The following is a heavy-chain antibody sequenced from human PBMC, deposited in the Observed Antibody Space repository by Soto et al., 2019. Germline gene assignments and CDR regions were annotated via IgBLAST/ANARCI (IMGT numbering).Heavy chain of an antibody. D-gene: IGHD1-1*01. V-gene: IGHV3-23*01. Sequence: EVQLLESGGGLVQPGGSLRLSCAASGFTFSTSAMGWVRQAPGKGLERVSAISQSGDSTYYADSVKGRFTISRDISKNTLFLQLNSLRAEDTALYYCARLWVGSSYNCYFDWWGQGTQVTVSS. CDR3: ARLWVGSSYNCYFDW. J-gene: IGHJ4*02. CDR1: GFTFSTSA. CDR2: ISQSGDST.